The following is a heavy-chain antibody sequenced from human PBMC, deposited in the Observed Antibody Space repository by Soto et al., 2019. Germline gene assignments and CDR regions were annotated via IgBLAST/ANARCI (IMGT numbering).Heavy chain of an antibody. J-gene: IGHJ4*02. Sequence: QVQLVQSGAEVKKPGSSVKVSCKASGGIFSTYAISWLRQAPGQGLEWMGGIIPIFGTPNYAQRFQGRVTITADESTSTAYMELSGLRSEDTAVYYGARDRDDYGSGNYYNRIDFWGQGTLVTVSS. CDR2: IIPIFGTP. CDR1: GGIFSTYA. CDR3: ARDRDDYGSGNYYNRIDF. V-gene: IGHV1-69*01. D-gene: IGHD3-10*01.